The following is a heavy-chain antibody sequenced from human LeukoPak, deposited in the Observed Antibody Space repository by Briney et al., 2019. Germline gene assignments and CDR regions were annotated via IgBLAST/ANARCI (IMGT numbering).Heavy chain of an antibody. Sequence: PGGSLRLSCAASGFIFSDYYMSWIRQPPGERLERISYISNTGSAIYYADSVKGRLTVSRDNAKNSLYLQLNSLRAEDTAVYYCARDRLPYYDNSGETAPDYWGQGTLVTVSS. V-gene: IGHV3-11*01. CDR1: GFIFSDYY. CDR2: ISNTGSAI. D-gene: IGHD3-22*01. J-gene: IGHJ4*02. CDR3: ARDRLPYYDNSGETAPDY.